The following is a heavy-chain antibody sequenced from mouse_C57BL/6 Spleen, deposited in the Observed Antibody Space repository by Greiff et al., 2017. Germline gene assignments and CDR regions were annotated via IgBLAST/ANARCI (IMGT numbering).Heavy chain of an antibody. CDR1: GYTFTSYW. Sequence: QVQLKQPGAELVKPGASVKLSCKASGYTFTSYWMHWVKQRPGQGLEWIGMIHPNSGSTNYNEKFKSKATLTVDKSSSTAYMQLSSLTSEDSAVYYCAREGITTVPFDYWGQGTTLTVSS. D-gene: IGHD1-1*01. CDR3: AREGITTVPFDY. V-gene: IGHV1-64*01. CDR2: IHPNSGST. J-gene: IGHJ2*01.